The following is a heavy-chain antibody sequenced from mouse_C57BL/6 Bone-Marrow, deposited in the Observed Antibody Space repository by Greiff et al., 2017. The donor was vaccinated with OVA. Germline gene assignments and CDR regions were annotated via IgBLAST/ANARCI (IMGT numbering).Heavy chain of an antibody. CDR2: IHPNSGST. CDR3: ARSGYYGSRASWFAY. J-gene: IGHJ3*01. D-gene: IGHD1-1*01. CDR1: GYTFTSYW. V-gene: IGHV1-64*01. Sequence: QVQLQQPGAELVKPGASVKLSCKASGYTFTSYWMHWVKQRPGQGLEWIGMIHPNSGSTNYNEKFKSKATLTVYKSSSTAYMQLSSLTSEDSAVYYCARSGYYGSRASWFAYWGQGTLVTVSA.